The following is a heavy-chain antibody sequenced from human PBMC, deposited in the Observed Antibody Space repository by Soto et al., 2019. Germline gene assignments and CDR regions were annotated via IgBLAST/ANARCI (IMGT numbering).Heavy chain of an antibody. V-gene: IGHV4-31*03. D-gene: IGHD3-22*01. J-gene: IGHJ4*02. CDR1: GGTINSGGYY. CDR3: ARLRSSSGFRYFDY. Sequence: PSETLSLTCTVSGGTINSGGYYWTWIRQNPGKGLECIGYIYYTGSATYNPSLRSRLTISVDTSKNQFSLRLTSVTAADSAVYYCARLRSSSGFRYFDYWGQGTPVTVSS. CDR2: IYYTGSA.